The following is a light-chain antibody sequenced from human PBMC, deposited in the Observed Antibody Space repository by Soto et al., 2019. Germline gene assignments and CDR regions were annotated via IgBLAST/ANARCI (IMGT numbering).Light chain of an antibody. V-gene: IGLV2-14*01. J-gene: IGLJ2*01. CDR2: EVS. CDR1: SSDVGGYNF. CDR3: SAYTSISTVV. Sequence: SALTQPASVSGSPGQSITISCTGPSSDVGGYNFVSWYQHHPCKAPKLMIDEVSNRPSVVSNRFSGSKSCNTASLTSSGLQVEDEADYYCSAYTSISTVVFGGGTQRTVL.